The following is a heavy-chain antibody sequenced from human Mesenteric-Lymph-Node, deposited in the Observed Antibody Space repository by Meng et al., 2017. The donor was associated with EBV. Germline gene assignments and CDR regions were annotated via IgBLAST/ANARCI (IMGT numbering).Heavy chain of an antibody. CDR3: AIGYSSGWCVY. Sequence: QLQLRKWGPGLVQASETLSPTCAVSGGSITSDYYYWGWFRQPPGKWLEWIGSMYYSGITYYNSSLKSRVTISADTSKNQFSLKLSSVTAADTAVYYCAIGYSSGWCVYWGQGTLVTVSS. D-gene: IGHD6-19*01. CDR2: MYYSGIT. V-gene: IGHV4-39*07. J-gene: IGHJ4*02. CDR1: GGSITSDYYY.